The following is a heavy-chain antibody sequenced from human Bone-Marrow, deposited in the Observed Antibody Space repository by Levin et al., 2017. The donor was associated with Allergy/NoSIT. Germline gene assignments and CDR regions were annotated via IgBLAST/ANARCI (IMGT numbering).Heavy chain of an antibody. V-gene: IGHV4-38-2*01. CDR3: ARTLGYCSGDSCYFCFDY. J-gene: IGHJ4*02. Sequence: GSLRLSCAVSGSSISSDYYWGWIRQPPGEGLEWIGNIYHSGSTYYNPSLKSRFTISVDTSKNQFSLKLTSLTAADTAVYYCARTLGYCSGDSCYFCFDYWGRGTLVTVSS. CDR1: GSSISSDYY. CDR2: IYHSGST. D-gene: IGHD2-15*01.